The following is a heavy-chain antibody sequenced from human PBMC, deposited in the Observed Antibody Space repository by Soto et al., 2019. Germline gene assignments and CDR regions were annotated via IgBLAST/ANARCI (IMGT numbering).Heavy chain of an antibody. CDR3: ARLLSITIFGVVPDV. Sequence: ASGKVSCKASGYTFTSYDINWVRQATGQGLEWMGWMNPNSGNTGYAQKFQGRVTMTRNTSISTAYMELSSLRSEDTAVYYCARLLSITIFGVVPDVWGQGTTVTVSS. V-gene: IGHV1-8*01. CDR2: MNPNSGNT. CDR1: GYTFTSYD. D-gene: IGHD3-3*01. J-gene: IGHJ6*02.